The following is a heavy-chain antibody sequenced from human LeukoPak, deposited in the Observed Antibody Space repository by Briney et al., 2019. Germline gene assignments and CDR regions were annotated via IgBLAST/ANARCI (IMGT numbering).Heavy chain of an antibody. CDR3: AKTPAITHCSYTNCKDYYFDY. Sequence: GGSLRLSCAASGFTFSSYAMTWVRQAPGKGLEWVSGISGSGGNPYYADSVKGRFTISRDNSKDTLYLQMNSLRAEDTAVYYCAKTPAITHCSYTNCKDYYFDYWGQGTLVTVSS. J-gene: IGHJ4*02. D-gene: IGHD2-2*01. CDR2: ISGSGGNP. V-gene: IGHV3-23*01. CDR1: GFTFSSYA.